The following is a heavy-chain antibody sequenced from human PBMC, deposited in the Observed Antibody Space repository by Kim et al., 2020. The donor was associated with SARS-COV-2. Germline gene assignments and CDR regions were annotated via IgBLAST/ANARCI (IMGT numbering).Heavy chain of an antibody. J-gene: IGHJ6*02. CDR3: ARGGSSSWYVYYYYGMDV. V-gene: IGHV4-34*01. Sequence: KSRVTISVDTSKNQFSLKLSSVTAADTAVYYCARGGSSSWYVYYYYGMDVWGQGTTVTVSS. D-gene: IGHD6-13*01.